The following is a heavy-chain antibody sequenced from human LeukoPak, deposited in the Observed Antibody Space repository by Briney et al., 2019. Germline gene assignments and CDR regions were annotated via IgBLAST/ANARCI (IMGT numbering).Heavy chain of an antibody. V-gene: IGHV4-39*07. J-gene: IGHJ4*02. CDR2: IYHSGNT. CDR1: GGSISSGSYY. D-gene: IGHD4-23*01. Sequence: PSETLSLTCTVSGGSISSGSYYWCWRQQPAGRGLGWGGSIYHSGNTYYNPSLKSRVTISIDTSKNQFSLKLSSVTAADTAVYYCANAPPDYGGSLSYYFDYWGQGTLVTVSS. CDR3: ANAPPDYGGSLSYYFDY.